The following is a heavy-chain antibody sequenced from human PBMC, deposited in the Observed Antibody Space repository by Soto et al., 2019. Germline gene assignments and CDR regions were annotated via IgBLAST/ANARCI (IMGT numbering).Heavy chain of an antibody. CDR2: ISSSSSTI. D-gene: IGHD3-10*01. V-gene: IGHV3-48*02. Sequence: GGSLRLSCAASGFTFSSYSMNWVRQAPGKGLEWVSYISSSSSTIYYAASVKGRFTISRDNAKNSLYLQMNSLRDEDTAVYYCARYGSGSSYYYGMDVWGQGTTVTVSS. J-gene: IGHJ6*02. CDR3: ARYGSGSSYYYGMDV. CDR1: GFTFSSYS.